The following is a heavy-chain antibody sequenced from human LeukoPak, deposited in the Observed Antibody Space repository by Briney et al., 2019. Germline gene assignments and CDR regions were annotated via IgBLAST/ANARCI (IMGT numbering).Heavy chain of an antibody. J-gene: IGHJ4*02. V-gene: IGHV3-7*01. D-gene: IGHD5-24*01. CDR3: ARETPRRGETRDGYR. CDR1: GFIFKKYW. CDR2: IKEDGSGT. Sequence: GGSLRLSCAASGFIFKKYWMNRVRQVPGKGLECLANIKEDGSGTYYADSVKGRFTISRDNPKNLLFLQINSLRVEDTAVYYCARETPRRGETRDGYRWGQGTVVTVSS.